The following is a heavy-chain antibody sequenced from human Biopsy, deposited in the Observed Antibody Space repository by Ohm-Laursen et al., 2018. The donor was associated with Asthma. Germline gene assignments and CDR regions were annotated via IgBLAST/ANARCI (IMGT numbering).Heavy chain of an antibody. J-gene: IGHJ4*02. CDR3: ARGDSSNWSHYYFDY. CDR1: GFAVSRDY. CDR2: IYSGGTS. D-gene: IGHD3-22*01. V-gene: IGHV3-53*01. Sequence: GSLRLSCSASGFAVSRDYMFWVRQAPGKGLEWVSVIYSGGTSHTADSVRGRFNISRDYSKNTLYLQMHSLRAEDTAVYYCARGDSSNWSHYYFDYWGQGTLVTVSS.